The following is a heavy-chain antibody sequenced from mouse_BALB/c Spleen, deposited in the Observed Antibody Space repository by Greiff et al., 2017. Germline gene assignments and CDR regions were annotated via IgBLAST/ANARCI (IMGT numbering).Heavy chain of an antibody. Sequence: VQLQQSGAELVKPGASVKLSCTASGFNIKDTYMHWVKQRPEQGLEWIGRIDPANGNTKYDPKFQGKATITADTSSNTAYLQLSSLTSEYTAVYYCARGTTVVCDYWGQGTTLTVSS. V-gene: IGHV14-3*02. J-gene: IGHJ2*01. D-gene: IGHD1-1*01. CDR2: IDPANGNT. CDR1: GFNIKDTY. CDR3: ARGTTVVCDY.